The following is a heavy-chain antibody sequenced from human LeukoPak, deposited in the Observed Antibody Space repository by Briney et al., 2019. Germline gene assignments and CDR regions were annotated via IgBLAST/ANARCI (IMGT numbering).Heavy chain of an antibody. CDR2: INPNSGGT. V-gene: IGHV1-2*02. Sequence: GGSLRLSCAASGFTFSSYAMHWVRQAPGQGLEWMGWINPNSGGTNYAQKFQGRVTMTRDTSISTAYMELSRLRSDDTAVYYCARDSYGSYYYYMDVWGKGTTVTISS. D-gene: IGHD5-18*01. CDR1: GFTFSSYA. CDR3: ARDSYGSYYYYMDV. J-gene: IGHJ6*03.